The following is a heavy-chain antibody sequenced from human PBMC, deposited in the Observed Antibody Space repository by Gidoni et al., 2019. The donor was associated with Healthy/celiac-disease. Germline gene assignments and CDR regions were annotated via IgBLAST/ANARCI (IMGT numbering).Heavy chain of an antibody. D-gene: IGHD2-15*01. CDR3: AKDLVVVVAATPDYYYYGMDV. V-gene: IGHV3-30*18. CDR2: ISYDVINK. Sequence: QVKLVESGGGGVEPGRSRRHSCAASGFTSSSYGMHWVRQAPGKGLEWVAVISYDVINKYYADSVKRRFTISRDNSKNTLYLQMNSLRAEDTAVYYCAKDLVVVVAATPDYYYYGMDVWGQGTTVTVSS. CDR1: GFTSSSYG. J-gene: IGHJ6*02.